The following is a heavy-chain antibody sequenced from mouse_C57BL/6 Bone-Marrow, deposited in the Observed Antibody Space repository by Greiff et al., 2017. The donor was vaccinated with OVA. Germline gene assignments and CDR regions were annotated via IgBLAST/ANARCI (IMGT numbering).Heavy chain of an antibody. J-gene: IGHJ2*01. D-gene: IGHD2-3*01. CDR1: GYAFSSSW. V-gene: IGHV1-82*01. CDR3: ARPDVFYVDY. Sequence: QVQLQQSGPELVKPGASVKISCKASGYAFSSSWMNWVKQRPGKGLEWIGRIYPGDGDTNYNGKFKGKATLTADKSSSTAYMQLSSLTSEDSAVYFCARPDVFYVDYCGQGTTLTVSS. CDR2: IYPGDGDT.